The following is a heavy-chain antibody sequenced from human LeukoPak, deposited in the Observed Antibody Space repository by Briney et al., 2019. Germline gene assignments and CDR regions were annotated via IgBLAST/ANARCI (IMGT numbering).Heavy chain of an antibody. V-gene: IGHV3-9*01. J-gene: IGHJ4*02. CDR3: ARASLSGSSDY. CDR1: GFTFDDYA. CDR2: ISWNSGSI. Sequence: PGRSLRLSCAASGFTFDDYAMHWVRQAPGKGLEWVSGISWNSGSIGYADSVKGRFTISRDNAKNSLYLQMNSLRAEDTAVYYCARASLSGSSDYWGQGTLVTVSS. D-gene: IGHD3-3*01.